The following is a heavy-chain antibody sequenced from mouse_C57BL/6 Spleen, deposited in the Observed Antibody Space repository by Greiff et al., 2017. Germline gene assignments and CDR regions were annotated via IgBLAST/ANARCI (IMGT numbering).Heavy chain of an antibody. V-gene: IGHV1-18*01. CDR2: INPNNGGT. CDR1: GYTFTDYN. CDR3: ARGILWYGSSRGYFEV. D-gene: IGHD1-1*01. Sequence: VQLQQSGPELVKPGASVKIPCKASGYTFTDYNMDWVKQSHGKSLEWIGDINPNNGGTIYNQKFKGKATLTVDKSSSTAYMELRSLTSEDTAVYYCARGILWYGSSRGYFEVWGTGTTVTVSS. J-gene: IGHJ1*03.